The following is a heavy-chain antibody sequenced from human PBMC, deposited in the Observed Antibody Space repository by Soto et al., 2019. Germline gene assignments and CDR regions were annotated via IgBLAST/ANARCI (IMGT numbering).Heavy chain of an antibody. CDR3: AKEKDRIFDY. J-gene: IGHJ4*02. V-gene: IGHV3-43*01. CDR1: GFTFDDHT. CDR2: ITWDAGSA. Sequence: EVQLVVSGGLVVRPGGSLRLSCAGSGFTFDDHTMHWVRQAPGKGLEWVSLITWDAGSAFYADSVRGRFTISRDNSKNSLYLQMNSLRTEDSALYYCAKEKDRIFDYWGRGTPVPVSS.